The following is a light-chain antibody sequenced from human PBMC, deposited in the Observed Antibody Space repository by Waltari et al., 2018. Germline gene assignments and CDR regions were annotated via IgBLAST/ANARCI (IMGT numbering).Light chain of an antibody. CDR1: NIGLQG. CDR2: DDG. CDR3: QVWDSSPDHVV. V-gene: IGLV3-21*02. J-gene: IGLJ2*01. Sequence: SYVLTQPPSVSVAPGQMAKITCVGDNIGLQGCKWYQQKAGQAPVILLSDDGQRPSGSPEGFSGSKSGNTATLTISRVEAGHEADYFCQVWDSSPDHVVFGGGTKLTVL.